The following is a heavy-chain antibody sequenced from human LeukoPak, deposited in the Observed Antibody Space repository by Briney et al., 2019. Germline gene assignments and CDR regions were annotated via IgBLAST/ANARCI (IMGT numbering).Heavy chain of an antibody. CDR2: IRYDGSNK. Sequence: GGSLRLSXAASGFTFSNHVMHCVRQAPGKGLEWVAFIRYDGSNKYYADSVKGRFTISRDNSKNTLYLQMNSLRAEDTAVYYCARDADDYATDDNWFDPWGQGTLVTVSS. CDR1: GFTFSNHV. CDR3: ARDADDYATDDNWFDP. J-gene: IGHJ5*02. D-gene: IGHD4-17*01. V-gene: IGHV3-30*02.